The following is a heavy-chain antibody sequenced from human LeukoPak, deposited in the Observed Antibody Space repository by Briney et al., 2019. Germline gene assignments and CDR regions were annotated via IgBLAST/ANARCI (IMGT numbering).Heavy chain of an antibody. V-gene: IGHV4-59*01. Sequence: SETLSLTCTVSGGSISSYYWRWIRQPPGNGLEWIGYIYYSGSTNYNPSLKSRVTISVDTSKNQFSLKLSSVTAADTAVYYCARVTIEDAFDLWGQGTMVTVSS. CDR3: ARVTIEDAFDL. D-gene: IGHD5-24*01. J-gene: IGHJ3*01. CDR1: GGSISSYY. CDR2: IYYSGST.